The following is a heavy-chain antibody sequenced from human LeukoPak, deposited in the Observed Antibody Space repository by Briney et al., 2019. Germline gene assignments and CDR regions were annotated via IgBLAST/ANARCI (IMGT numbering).Heavy chain of an antibody. CDR2: ISYDGSNK. D-gene: IGHD3-3*01. CDR1: GFTFSSYS. Sequence: GGSLRLSCAASGFTFSSYSMNWVRQAPGKGLEWVAVISYDGSNKYYADSVKGRFTISRDNSKNTLYLQMNSLRAEDTAVYYCAKGEFYDFWSGYPPGIDYWGQGTLVTVSS. V-gene: IGHV3-30*18. CDR3: AKGEFYDFWSGYPPGIDY. J-gene: IGHJ4*02.